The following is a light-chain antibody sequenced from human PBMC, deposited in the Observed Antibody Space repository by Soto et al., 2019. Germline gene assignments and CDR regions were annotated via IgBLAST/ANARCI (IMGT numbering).Light chain of an antibody. Sequence: DIQLTQSPSTLSASVGDRVTITCRASQSISSWLAWYQQKPGKAPKLLIYDASSVESGVPSRFSGSGSGTEITLTISSRQPDDFATYYCQQYNSYSWTFGQGTKVDIK. CDR3: QQYNSYSWT. CDR1: QSISSW. J-gene: IGKJ1*01. V-gene: IGKV1-5*01. CDR2: DAS.